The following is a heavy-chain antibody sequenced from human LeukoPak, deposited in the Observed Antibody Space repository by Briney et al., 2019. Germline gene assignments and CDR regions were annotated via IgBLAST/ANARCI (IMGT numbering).Heavy chain of an antibody. Sequence: PGRSLRLSCAASGFTFDDYAMHWVRQAPGKGLGWVSGISWNSGSIGYADSVKGRFTISRDNAKNSLYLQMNSLRAEDMALYYCAKARSHYDFWSGYPYFDYWGQGTLVTVSS. CDR1: GFTFDDYA. CDR3: AKARSHYDFWSGYPYFDY. CDR2: ISWNSGSI. V-gene: IGHV3-9*03. J-gene: IGHJ4*02. D-gene: IGHD3-3*01.